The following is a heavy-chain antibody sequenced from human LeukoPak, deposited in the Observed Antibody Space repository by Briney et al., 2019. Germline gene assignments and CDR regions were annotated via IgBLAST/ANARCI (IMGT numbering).Heavy chain of an antibody. D-gene: IGHD2-2*01. CDR3: ARVAPRYCSSTSCLDY. J-gene: IGHJ4*02. Sequence: VASVKVSCKASGYTFTNYYMHWVRQAPGQGLEWMGIINPSGGSTSYAQKFQGRVTMTRDTSTSTVYMELSSLRSEDTAVYYCARVAPRYCSSTSCLDYWGQGTLVTVSS. V-gene: IGHV1-46*01. CDR1: GYTFTNYY. CDR2: INPSGGST.